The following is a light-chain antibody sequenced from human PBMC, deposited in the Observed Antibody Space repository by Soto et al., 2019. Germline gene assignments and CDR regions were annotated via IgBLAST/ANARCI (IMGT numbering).Light chain of an antibody. J-gene: IGLJ1*01. V-gene: IGLV1-40*01. CDR3: QSYDTGLSGSRV. CDR1: SSNIGAGYD. CDR2: GNK. Sequence: QSVLTQPPSVSGAPGQRVTISCTGSSSNIGAGYDVHWYQHLPGTAPKLLIYGNKNRPPGVTDRFSGSRSGTSASLAITGLQAGDEADYYCQSYDTGLSGSRVFGSGTKLTVL.